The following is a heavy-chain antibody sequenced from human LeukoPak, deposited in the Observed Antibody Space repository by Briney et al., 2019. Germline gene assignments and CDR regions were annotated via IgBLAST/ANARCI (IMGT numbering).Heavy chain of an antibody. CDR1: GGSFSGYY. V-gene: IGHV4-34*01. D-gene: IGHD3-22*01. J-gene: IGHJ3*02. CDR3: ARDLDSSGSFIDDI. CDR2: IYHSGST. Sequence: SEALSLTCAVYGGSFSGYYWSWIRQPPGKGLEWIGSIYHSGSTYYTPSLKSRVTISVDTSKNQFSLKLSSVTAADTAVYYCARDLDSSGSFIDDIWGQGTLVTVSS.